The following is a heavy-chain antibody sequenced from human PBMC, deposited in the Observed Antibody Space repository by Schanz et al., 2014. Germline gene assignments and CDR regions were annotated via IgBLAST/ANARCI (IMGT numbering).Heavy chain of an antibody. CDR2: ISASGGTT. CDR3: ARDVGGCSSSTSCYAFEI. CDR1: GFTFSAYA. Sequence: EVQLLESGGGLVQPGGSLRLSCAASGFTFSAYAMTWVRQIPGKGLEWVSAISASGGTTYYADSVKGRFTISRDNSKNTLYLQMNSLRAEDTAVYYCARDVGGCSSSTSCYAFEIWGRGTMVTVSS. V-gene: IGHV3-23*01. D-gene: IGHD2-2*01. J-gene: IGHJ3*02.